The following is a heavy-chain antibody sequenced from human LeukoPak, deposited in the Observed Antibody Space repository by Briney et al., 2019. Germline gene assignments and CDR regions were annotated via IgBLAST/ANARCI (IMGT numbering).Heavy chain of an antibody. Sequence: PSETLSLTCIVSGGSISSSSHYWGWIRQPPGKGLEWIGSTYYSGSTYYSPSLKSRVTISVDTSKNQFSLKLRSVTAADTAVYHCARHWAYCSGGTCYSFDDWGQGTLVTVSS. CDR2: TYYSGST. D-gene: IGHD2-15*01. CDR1: GGSISSSSHY. V-gene: IGHV4-39*01. CDR3: ARHWAYCSGGTCYSFDD. J-gene: IGHJ4*02.